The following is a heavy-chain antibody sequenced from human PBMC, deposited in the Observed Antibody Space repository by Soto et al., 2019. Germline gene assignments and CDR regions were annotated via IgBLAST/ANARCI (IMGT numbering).Heavy chain of an antibody. J-gene: IGHJ4*02. CDR1: GYNFINYG. CDR2: ISVHNGNT. Sequence: ASVKVSFKASGYNFINYGITWVRQAPGQGLEWMGRISVHNGNTNYAQKLQGRVTMTTDTSTSTAYMELRSLRSDDTAVYYRVRDLDGSGSYYTDYWGPGTLVTVSS. D-gene: IGHD3-10*01. V-gene: IGHV1-18*01. CDR3: VRDLDGSGSYYTDY.